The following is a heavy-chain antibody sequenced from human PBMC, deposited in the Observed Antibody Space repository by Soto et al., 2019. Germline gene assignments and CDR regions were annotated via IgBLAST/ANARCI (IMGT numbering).Heavy chain of an antibody. CDR3: AGNCSGGSCHDY. CDR2: ISGSGGST. CDR1: GFIFSSYA. J-gene: IGHJ4*02. Sequence: EVQLLESGGGLVQPGGSLRLSCAASGFIFSSYAMSWVRQAPGKGLEWVSAISGSGGSTYYADSVKGRFTISRDNSKRTLYLHMSSLRAEDTAVYFCAGNCSGGSCHDYWGQGPLVTVSS. V-gene: IGHV3-23*01. D-gene: IGHD2-15*01.